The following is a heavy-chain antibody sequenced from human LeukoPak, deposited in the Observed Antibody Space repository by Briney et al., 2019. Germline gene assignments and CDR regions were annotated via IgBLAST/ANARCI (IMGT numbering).Heavy chain of an antibody. CDR3: ARDLAGGSGDNF. CDR1: GGTFSSFA. V-gene: IGHV1-69*05. D-gene: IGHD3-9*01. CDR2: IIPIFNTS. Sequence: SVKVSCKASGGTFSSFAISWVRQAPGQGLEWMGGIIPIFNTSNYGRKFQGRVTITTDESTSTAYMELSSLRSEDTAVYYCARDLAGGSGDNFWGQGTLVTVSS. J-gene: IGHJ1*01.